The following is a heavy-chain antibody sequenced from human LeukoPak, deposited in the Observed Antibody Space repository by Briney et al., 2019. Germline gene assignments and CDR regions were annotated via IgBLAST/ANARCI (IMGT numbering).Heavy chain of an antibody. CDR3: ARLPLGDTYGSGSPNWFDP. Sequence: GGSLRLSCVVSGSMFSNYWMSWLRQAPGKGPEWVANINQDGTKIFEVDFMKGRFTLSRDNAKSSLYLQMNSLRPEDSAVYYCARLPLGDTYGSGSPNWFDPWGQGTLVTASS. D-gene: IGHD3-10*01. CDR1: GSMFSNYW. J-gene: IGHJ5*02. V-gene: IGHV3-7*03. CDR2: INQDGTKI.